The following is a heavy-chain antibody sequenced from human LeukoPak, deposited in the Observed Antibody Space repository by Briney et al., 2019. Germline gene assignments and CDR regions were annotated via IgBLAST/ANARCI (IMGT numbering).Heavy chain of an antibody. CDR3: ARHGGVLVRGERGNWFDP. Sequence: SETLSLTCTVSGGSISSYYWSWIRQPPGKGLKWIGYIYYSGSTNYNPSLKSRVTISVDTSKNQFSLKLSSVTAADTAVYYCARHGGVLVRGERGNWFDPWGQGTLVTVSS. CDR1: GGSISSYY. J-gene: IGHJ5*02. V-gene: IGHV4-59*08. CDR2: IYYSGST. D-gene: IGHD3-10*01.